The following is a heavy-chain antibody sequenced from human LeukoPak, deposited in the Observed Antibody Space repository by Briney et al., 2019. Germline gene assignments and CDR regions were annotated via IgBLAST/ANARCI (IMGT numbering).Heavy chain of an antibody. CDR1: GFTFGDYA. D-gene: IGHD2-15*01. CDR2: IRSKAYGGTT. V-gene: IGHV3-49*03. CDR3: TRARPGVVVVAARGDY. Sequence: GGSLRLSCTASGFTFGDYAMSWFRQAPGQGLEWIGFIRSKAYGGTTEYAASVKGRFTISRDDSKSIAYLQMNSLKTGDTAVYYCTRARPGVVVVAARGDYWGQGTLVTVSS. J-gene: IGHJ4*02.